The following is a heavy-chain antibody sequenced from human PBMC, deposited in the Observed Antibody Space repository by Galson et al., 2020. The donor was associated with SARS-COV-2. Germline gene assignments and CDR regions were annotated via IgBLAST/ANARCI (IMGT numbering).Heavy chain of an antibody. V-gene: IGHV4-31*03. J-gene: IGHJ3*02. D-gene: IGHD3-22*01. CDR1: GGSISSGGYY. CDR2: IYYSGST. CDR3: ARVRTTMIVVVITSDAFDI. Sequence: ETSETLSLTCTVSGGSISSGGYYWRWTRQHPGKGLEWIGYIYYSGSTYYNPSLKSRVTISVDTSKNQFSLKLSSVTAADTAVYYCARVRTTMIVVVITSDAFDIWGQGTMVTVSS.